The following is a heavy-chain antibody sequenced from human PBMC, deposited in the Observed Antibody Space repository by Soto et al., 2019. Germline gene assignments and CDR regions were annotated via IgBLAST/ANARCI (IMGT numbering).Heavy chain of an antibody. Sequence: GASVKVSCKASGGTFSSYAISWVRHAPGQGLEWMGGIIPIFGTANYAQKFQGRVTITADESTSTAYMELSSLRSEDTAVYYCARGRVLRYFDWLFALDAFDIWGQGTMVTVSS. D-gene: IGHD3-9*01. CDR3: ARGRVLRYFDWLFALDAFDI. CDR1: GGTFSSYA. CDR2: IIPIFGTA. V-gene: IGHV1-69*13. J-gene: IGHJ3*02.